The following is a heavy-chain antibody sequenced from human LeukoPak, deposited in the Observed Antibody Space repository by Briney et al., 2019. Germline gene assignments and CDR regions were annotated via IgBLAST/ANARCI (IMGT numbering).Heavy chain of an antibody. J-gene: IGHJ5*02. CDR3: ARADAYCGGDCYAPGGFDP. CDR1: GYTLTELS. D-gene: IGHD2-21*02. CDR2: FDPEDGET. Sequence: ASVKVSCKVSGYTLTELSMHWVRQAPGKGLEWMGGFDPEDGETIYAQKFQGRVTMTEDTSTDTAYMELSSLRSEDTAVYYCARADAYCGGDCYAPGGFDPWGQGTLVTVSS. V-gene: IGHV1-24*01.